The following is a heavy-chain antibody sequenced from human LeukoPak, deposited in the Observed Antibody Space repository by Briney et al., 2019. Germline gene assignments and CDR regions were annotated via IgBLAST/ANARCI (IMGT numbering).Heavy chain of an antibody. D-gene: IGHD1-20*01. Sequence: HSGGSLRLSCAASGFTFSSYWMSWVRQAPGKGLEWVSAISGSGGSTYYADSVKGRFTISRDNSKNTLYLQMNSLRAEDTAVYYCAKARPSDNWNDHFDYWGQGTLVTVSS. CDR2: ISGSGGST. CDR3: AKARPSDNWNDHFDY. J-gene: IGHJ4*02. CDR1: GFTFSSYW. V-gene: IGHV3-23*01.